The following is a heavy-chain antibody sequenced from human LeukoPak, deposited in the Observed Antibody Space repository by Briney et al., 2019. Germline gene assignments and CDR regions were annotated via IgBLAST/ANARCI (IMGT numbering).Heavy chain of an antibody. Sequence: SETLSLTCAVYGGSFSGYYWSWIRQPPGKGLEWIGEINHSGSTNYNPSLKSRVTISVDTSKNQFSLTLSSVTAADTAVYYCARGARYYDFWSGYYRDATDFDYWGQGTLVTVSS. CDR2: INHSGST. J-gene: IGHJ4*02. D-gene: IGHD3-3*01. V-gene: IGHV4-34*01. CDR3: ARGARYYDFWSGYYRDATDFDY. CDR1: GGSFSGYY.